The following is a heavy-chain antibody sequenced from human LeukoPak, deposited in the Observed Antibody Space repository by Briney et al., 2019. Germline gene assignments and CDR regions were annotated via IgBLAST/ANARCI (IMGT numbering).Heavy chain of an antibody. CDR2: IYYSGTI. D-gene: IGHD5-24*01. V-gene: IGHV4-39*07. CDR1: GGSISSSSYY. Sequence: SETLSLTCTVSGGSISSSSYYWGWIRQPPGKGLEWIGSIYYSGTIYYNPSLKSRVTISVDTSKNQFSLKLSSVTAADTAVYYCAGGRDGYNALPDWGQGTLVTVSS. J-gene: IGHJ4*02. CDR3: AGGRDGYNALPD.